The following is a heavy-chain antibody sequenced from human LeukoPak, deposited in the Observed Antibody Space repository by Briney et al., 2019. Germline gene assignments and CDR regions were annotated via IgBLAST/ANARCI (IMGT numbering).Heavy chain of an antibody. D-gene: IGHD6-19*01. Sequence: GGSLRLSCAASGFTFSSYAMSWVRQAPGKGLEWVSAISGSGGSTYYADSVKGRFTISRDNSKNTLYLQMNSLRAEDTAVYYCARASSGWYWYYFDYWGQGTLVTVSS. V-gene: IGHV3-23*01. CDR3: ARASSGWYWYYFDY. CDR2: ISGSGGST. J-gene: IGHJ4*02. CDR1: GFTFSSYA.